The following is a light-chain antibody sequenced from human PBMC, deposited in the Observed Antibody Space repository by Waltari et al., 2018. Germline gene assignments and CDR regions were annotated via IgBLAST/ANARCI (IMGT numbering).Light chain of an antibody. Sequence: DIVMTQAPDSLAVSLGERATITCKSSPSVLYSADNKNYVVWYQQKPGQAPKGLISWASTRESGVPDRLSGSGSETDFNLTLSSLQGEDVAVYCGQQCYDVPITFGQGTRLEIK. V-gene: IGKV4-1*01. CDR3: QQCYDVPIT. J-gene: IGKJ5*01. CDR1: PSVLYSADNKNY. CDR2: WAS.